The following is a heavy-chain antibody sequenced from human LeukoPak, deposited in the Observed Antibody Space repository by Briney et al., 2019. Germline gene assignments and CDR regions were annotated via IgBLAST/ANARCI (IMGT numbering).Heavy chain of an antibody. V-gene: IGHV1-2*06. D-gene: IGHD5-18*01. J-gene: IGHJ4*02. Sequence: ASVKVSCKASGYTFPGHYIHWLQQAPGQGLEWMGRINPSSGGTNCARKSQGRVTMTRDTSISTAYMELSSLKSDDTAVYFCARDLRRYSYGDFDYWGQGTLVTVSS. CDR2: INPSSGGT. CDR1: GYTFPGHY. CDR3: ARDLRRYSYGDFDY.